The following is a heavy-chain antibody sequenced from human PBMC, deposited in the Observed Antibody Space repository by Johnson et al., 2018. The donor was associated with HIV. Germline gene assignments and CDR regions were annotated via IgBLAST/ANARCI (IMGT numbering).Heavy chain of an antibody. CDR3: AREHRGYNFWSGYYPDAFDI. CDR2: ISYDGSNK. D-gene: IGHD3-3*01. J-gene: IGHJ3*02. V-gene: IGHV3-30-3*01. CDR1: GFTFSSYA. Sequence: QVQLVESGGGVVQPGRSLRLSCAASGFTFSSYAIHWVRQAPGKGLQWVAIISYDGSNKYYADSVKGRFTISRDNSKNTLYLQMNSLRPEDTAVYYCAREHRGYNFWSGYYPDAFDIWGLGTMVTVSS.